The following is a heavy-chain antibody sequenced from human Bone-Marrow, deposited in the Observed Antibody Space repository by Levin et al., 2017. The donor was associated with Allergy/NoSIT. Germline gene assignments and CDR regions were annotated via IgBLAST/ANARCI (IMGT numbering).Heavy chain of an antibody. J-gene: IGHJ4*02. D-gene: IGHD1-26*01. V-gene: IGHV3-7*01. CDR3: ARDSGGGRFDY. Sequence: GGSLRLSCAASGFTFSSHWMAWVRQAPGKGLEWVANINQDESEKYYVDSVKGRFIISRDNAKNSVFLQMNSLRAEDTAVYYCARDSGGGRFDYWGQGTLVTVSS. CDR2: INQDESEK. CDR1: GFTFSSHW.